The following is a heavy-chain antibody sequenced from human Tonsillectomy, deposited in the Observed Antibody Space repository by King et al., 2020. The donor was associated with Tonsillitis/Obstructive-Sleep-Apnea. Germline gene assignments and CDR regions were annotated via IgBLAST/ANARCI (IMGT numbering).Heavy chain of an antibody. Sequence: VQLQQWGAGLLKPSETLSLTCAVYGGSISGYYWSWIRQPPGQGLEWVGEINHSGSTTYNPSLKSRVTISVDTSKNQFSRKLTSVTAADTAVYYCGSLVVPAEGWFYPWGQGTLVTVSS. CDR1: GGSISGYY. J-gene: IGHJ5*02. V-gene: IGHV4-34*01. D-gene: IGHD2-2*01. CDR3: GSLVVPAEGWFYP. CDR2: INHSGST.